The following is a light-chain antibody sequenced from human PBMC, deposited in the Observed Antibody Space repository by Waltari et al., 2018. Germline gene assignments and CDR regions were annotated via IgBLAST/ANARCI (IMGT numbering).Light chain of an antibody. J-gene: IGKJ2*01. CDR1: QSVRSRF. CDR3: QQYDDLVS. V-gene: IGKV3-20*01. Sequence: EIVLTQSPGTLSLSPGERATVSCRASQSVRSRFVAWYQHKPGQAPRLLIYGASSRAAGVPDRFRGSGFGTDFTLTITRLEAEDFAVYYCQQYDDLVSFGQGTKVEIK. CDR2: GAS.